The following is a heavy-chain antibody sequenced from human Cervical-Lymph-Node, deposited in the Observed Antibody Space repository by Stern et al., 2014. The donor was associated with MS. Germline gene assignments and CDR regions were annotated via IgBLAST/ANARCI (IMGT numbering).Heavy chain of an antibody. V-gene: IGHV4-4*07. D-gene: IGHD2-15*01. CDR2: IFPTGSV. CDR1: GGSLRSYY. Sequence: VQLVESGPGLVKPSETLSLTCTVSGGSLRSYYWNWIRQAPGKGLEWLVFIFPTGSVIYNPSLSSRVAMSVDTSKNQFSLTVSSVTAADTAVYYCAREGEYCSGSRCYPFLDYWGQGTLVTVSS. CDR3: AREGEYCSGSRCYPFLDY. J-gene: IGHJ4*02.